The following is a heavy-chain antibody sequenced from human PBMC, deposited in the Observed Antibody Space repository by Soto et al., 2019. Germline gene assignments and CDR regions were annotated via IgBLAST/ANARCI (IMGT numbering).Heavy chain of an antibody. CDR2: ISGSGGST. D-gene: IGHD3-10*01. V-gene: IGHV3-23*01. CDR1: GFTFSSYA. CDR3: AKDETDYYGSGTTASDY. J-gene: IGHJ4*02. Sequence: GGSLSLSCAASGFTFSSYAMSWVRQAPGKGLEWVSAISGSGGSTYYADSVKGRFTISRDNSKNTLYLQMNSLRAEDTAVYYCAKDETDYYGSGTTASDYWGQGTLVTVSS.